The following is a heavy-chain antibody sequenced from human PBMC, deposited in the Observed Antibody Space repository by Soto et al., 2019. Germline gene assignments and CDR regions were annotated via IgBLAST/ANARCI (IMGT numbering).Heavy chain of an antibody. V-gene: IGHV3-23*01. J-gene: IGHJ4*02. CDR3: ASGTFGEVSYDY. D-gene: IGHD3-10*01. CDR1: GFTFSNHG. Sequence: EVQLLESGGGLVQPGGSLRLSCEASGFTFSNHGMSWVRQAPGKGLEWVSSLSRDGTRTYYADSVKGRFTISRDNTKNTVILQVNSLSAEDTALYYGASGTFGEVSYDYWGQGTLVIVSS. CDR2: LSRDGTRT.